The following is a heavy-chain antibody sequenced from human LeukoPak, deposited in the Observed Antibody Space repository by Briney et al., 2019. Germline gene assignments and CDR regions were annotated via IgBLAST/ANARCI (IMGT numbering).Heavy chain of an antibody. CDR1: GYTFTGYY. J-gene: IGHJ6*03. V-gene: IGHV1-2*02. CDR3: ASELTETRYCSSTSCPTSMDV. Sequence: ASVKVSCKASGYTFTGYYMHWVRQAPGQGLEWMGWINPNSGVTKYAQKFQGRVTMTRDTSISTAYMELSRLRSDDTAVYYCASELTETRYCSSTSCPTSMDVWAKGPRSPSP. CDR2: INPNSGVT. D-gene: IGHD2-2*01.